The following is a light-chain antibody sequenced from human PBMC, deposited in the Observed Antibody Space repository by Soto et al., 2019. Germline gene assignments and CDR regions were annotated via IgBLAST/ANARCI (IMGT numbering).Light chain of an antibody. CDR3: QQYGNSPFT. V-gene: IGKV3-20*01. CDR1: QSVSSY. CDR2: GAS. Sequence: EIVLTQSPATLSLSPGERATLSCRASQSVSSYLLWYQQKPGQAPRLLIYGASTRATGIPDRFSGSESGTDFTLTISRLEPEDFVVYYCQQYGNSPFTFGQGTRLEIK. J-gene: IGKJ5*01.